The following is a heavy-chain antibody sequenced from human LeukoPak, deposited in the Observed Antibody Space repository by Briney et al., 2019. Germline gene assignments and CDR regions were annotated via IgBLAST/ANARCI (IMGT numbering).Heavy chain of an antibody. J-gene: IGHJ4*02. D-gene: IGHD6-6*01. Sequence: GGSLRLSCAASGFTFTGHNMNWVRQAPGKGLEWVSFVSISSGTIYYADSVKGRFTISRDNSKNTLYLQMNSLRAEDTAVYYCARDPLGIAARVRCYFDYWGQGTLVTVSS. V-gene: IGHV3-48*01. CDR2: VSISSGTI. CDR3: ARDPLGIAARVRCYFDY. CDR1: GFTFTGHN.